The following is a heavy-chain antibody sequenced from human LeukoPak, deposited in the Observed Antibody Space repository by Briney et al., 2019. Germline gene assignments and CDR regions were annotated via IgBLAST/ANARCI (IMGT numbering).Heavy chain of an antibody. V-gene: IGHV3-21*01. CDR2: ISSSSSYI. CDR3: ARADWDTAMIDY. J-gene: IGHJ4*02. CDR1: GFTLSSSS. Sequence: GGSLRLSCAASGFTLSSSSMNWVRQAPGKGLEWVSSISSSSSYIYYADSVKGRFTISRDNAKNSLYLQMNSLRAEDTAVYYCARADWDTAMIDYWGQGTLVTVSS. D-gene: IGHD5-18*01.